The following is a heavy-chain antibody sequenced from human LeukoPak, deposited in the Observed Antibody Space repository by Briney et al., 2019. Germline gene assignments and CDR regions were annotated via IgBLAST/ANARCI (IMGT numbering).Heavy chain of an antibody. CDR2: INPNSGGT. Sequence: ASVKVSCKASGYTFTGYYMHWVRQAPGQGLEWMGWINPNSGGTNYAQKFQGRVTMTRDTSISTAYMELSRLRSDDTAVYYCARQVENYYYYGMDVWGQGTTVTVSS. V-gene: IGHV1-2*02. J-gene: IGHJ6*02. D-gene: IGHD1-1*01. CDR3: ARQVENYYYYGMDV. CDR1: GYTFTGYY.